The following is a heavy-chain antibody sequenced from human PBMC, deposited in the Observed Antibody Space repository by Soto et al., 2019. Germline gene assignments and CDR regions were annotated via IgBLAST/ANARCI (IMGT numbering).Heavy chain of an antibody. CDR1: GGTFSSYA. Sequence: ASVKVSCKASGGTFSSYAISWVRQAPGQGLEWMGGIIPIFGTANYAQKFQGRVTITADESTSTAYMELSSLRSEDTAVYYCARRGYSYGYSQAYNWFDPWGQGTLVTVSS. D-gene: IGHD5-18*01. J-gene: IGHJ5*02. V-gene: IGHV1-69*13. CDR3: ARRGYSYGYSQAYNWFDP. CDR2: IIPIFGTA.